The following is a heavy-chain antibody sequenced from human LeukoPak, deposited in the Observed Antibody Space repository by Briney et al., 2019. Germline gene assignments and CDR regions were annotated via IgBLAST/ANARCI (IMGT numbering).Heavy chain of an antibody. CDR2: IEEDGSEK. CDR3: ARDRRYCSSTSCDQYYYYMDV. V-gene: IGHV3-7*01. D-gene: IGHD2-2*01. J-gene: IGHJ6*03. CDR1: GFTLSSYW. Sequence: PGGSLRLSCAASGFTLSSYWMTWVRQAPGKGLEWVADIEEDGSEKYYVDSVKGRFTISRDNAKNSLYLQMNSLRAEDTALYYCARDRRYCSSTSCDQYYYYMDVWGKGATVTVSS.